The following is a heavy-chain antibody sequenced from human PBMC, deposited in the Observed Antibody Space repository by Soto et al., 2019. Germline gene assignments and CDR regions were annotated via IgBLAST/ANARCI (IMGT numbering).Heavy chain of an antibody. D-gene: IGHD3-9*01. V-gene: IGHV4-59*12. CDR3: ARDLYDILTGYNFDP. J-gene: IGHJ5*02. CDR1: GRSISPFY. CDR2: VYYSGTT. Sequence: SETLSLTCSVSGRSISPFYWSWIRQPPGKGLEWIGSVYYSGTTNYNPSLKSRVTMSVDTSKNQFSLKLSSVTAADTAVYYCARDLYDILTGYNFDPWGQGTLVTVSS.